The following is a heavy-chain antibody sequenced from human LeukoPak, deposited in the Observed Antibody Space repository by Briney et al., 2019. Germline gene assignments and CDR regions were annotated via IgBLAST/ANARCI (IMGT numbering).Heavy chain of an antibody. CDR2: FYYSGTTNY. Sequence: SETLSLTCTVSGASFSSYYWSWIRQPPGKGLEWIGYFYYSGTTNYNYNPSLKSRVTMSVDTSKNQFSLRLYSVTAADTAVYYCARDRRPEGFDYWGQGTLVTVSP. V-gene: IGHV4-59*01. J-gene: IGHJ4*02. CDR1: GASFSSYY. CDR3: ARDRRPEGFDY.